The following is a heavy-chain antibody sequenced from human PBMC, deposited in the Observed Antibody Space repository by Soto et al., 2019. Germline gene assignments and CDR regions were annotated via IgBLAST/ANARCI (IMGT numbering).Heavy chain of an antibody. CDR1: GGSFSGYY. D-gene: IGHD2-8*02. CDR2: INHSGST. Sequence: QVQLQQWGAGLLKPSETLSLTCAVYGGSFSGYYWTWIRQPPGTGLEWIGEINHSGSTNYNPSLKSRVTISVDTPKIQFSLKLTSVTAADTAVYYCARDKITGLFDYWGQGTLVTVSS. V-gene: IGHV4-34*01. J-gene: IGHJ4*02. CDR3: ARDKITGLFDY.